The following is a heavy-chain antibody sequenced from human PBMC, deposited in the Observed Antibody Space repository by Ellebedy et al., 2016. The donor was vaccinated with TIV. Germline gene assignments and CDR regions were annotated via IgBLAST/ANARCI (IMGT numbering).Heavy chain of an antibody. Sequence: SVKVSCXASGGTFSSYAISWVRQAPGQGLEWMGGIIPIFGTANYAQKFQGRVTITADKSTSTAYMELSSLRSEDTAVYYCARVLLRADDPYCSGGSCYSDYYYGMDVWGQGTTVTVSS. V-gene: IGHV1-69*06. CDR1: GGTFSSYA. CDR2: IIPIFGTA. J-gene: IGHJ6*02. CDR3: ARVLLRADDPYCSGGSCYSDYYYGMDV. D-gene: IGHD2-15*01.